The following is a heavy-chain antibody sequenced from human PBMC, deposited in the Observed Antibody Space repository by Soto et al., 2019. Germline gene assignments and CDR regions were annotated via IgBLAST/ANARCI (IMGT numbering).Heavy chain of an antibody. D-gene: IGHD2-21*02. V-gene: IGHV4-31*03. CDR2: IYYSGST. CDR3: ARVCGGDCHNGMDV. J-gene: IGHJ6*02. Sequence: SETLSLTCTVSGVSINSGVYYWSWIRQHPGKGLEWIGYIYYSGSTYYNPSLKSRVTISVDTSKNQFSLKLSSVTAADTAVYYCARVCGGDCHNGMDVWGQGTTVTVSS. CDR1: GVSINSGVYY.